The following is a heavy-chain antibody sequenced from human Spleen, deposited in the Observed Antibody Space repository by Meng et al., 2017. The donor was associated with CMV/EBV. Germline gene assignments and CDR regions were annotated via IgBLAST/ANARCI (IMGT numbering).Heavy chain of an antibody. CDR3: ARGGRSGYYRLYYFDY. Sequence: YGGSFSGYSWSWIRQPPGKGLEGIGEINHSGSTNYNPSLKSRVTISVDTSKNQFSLKLSSVTAADTAVYYCARGGRSGYYRLYYFDYWGQGTLVTVSS. D-gene: IGHD3-3*01. J-gene: IGHJ4*02. CDR2: INHSGST. CDR1: GGSFSGYS. V-gene: IGHV4-34*01.